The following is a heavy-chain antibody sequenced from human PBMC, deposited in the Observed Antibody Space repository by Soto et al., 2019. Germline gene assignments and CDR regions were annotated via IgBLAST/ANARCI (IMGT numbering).Heavy chain of an antibody. CDR3: ARDASGPFDY. CDR2: IHSDGST. CDR1: GFTVSDS. V-gene: IGHV3-53*02. J-gene: IGHJ4*02. Sequence: EVQLVETGGGLIQPGGSLKLSCSVAGFTVSDSMSWVRQAQGKGLECVSFIHSDGSTHYTDSVRGRFTISRDNSKNTLYLQMYRLRVDDTAVYFCARDASGPFDYWGQGTLVTVSS. D-gene: IGHD6-19*01.